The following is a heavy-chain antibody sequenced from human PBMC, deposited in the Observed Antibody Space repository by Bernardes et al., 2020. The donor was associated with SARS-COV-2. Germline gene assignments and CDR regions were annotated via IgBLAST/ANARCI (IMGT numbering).Heavy chain of an antibody. D-gene: IGHD2-15*01. CDR1: GYTFSRFW. J-gene: IGHJ5*02. Sequence: GGSLRLSCAGSGYTFSRFWMHWVRQVPGQGLVWVSRIDNGGGIVNYAASVKGRFTISRDNSRNTLYLQMNSLRADDTAVYYCATDVAGEYCTWGPGTLVTVSS. CDR2: IDNGGGIV. V-gene: IGHV3-74*01. CDR3: ATDVAGEYCT.